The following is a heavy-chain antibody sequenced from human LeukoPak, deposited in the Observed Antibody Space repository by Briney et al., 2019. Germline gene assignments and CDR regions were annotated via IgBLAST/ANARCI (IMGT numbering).Heavy chain of an antibody. Sequence: ASVKVSCKASGYTFTSYGISWVRQAPGQGLEWMGWISAYNGNQNYAQKLQGRVTMTPDTSTSTAYMELRSLRSDDTAVYYCARALLRYFDHSPRDSYYYGMDVWGQGTTVTVSS. CDR1: GYTFTSYG. CDR2: ISAYNGNQ. CDR3: ARALLRYFDHSPRDSYYYGMDV. V-gene: IGHV1-18*01. J-gene: IGHJ6*02. D-gene: IGHD3-9*01.